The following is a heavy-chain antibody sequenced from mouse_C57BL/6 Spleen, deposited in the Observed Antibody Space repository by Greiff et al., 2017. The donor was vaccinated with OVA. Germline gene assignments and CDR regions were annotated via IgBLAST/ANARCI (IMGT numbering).Heavy chain of an antibody. CDR2: INPNNGGT. Sequence: VQLQQSGPELVKPGASVKISCKASGYTFTDYYMNWVKQSHGKSLEWIGDINPNNGGTSYNQKFKGKATLTVDKSSSTAYMELRSLTSEDSAVDYCARGYGSSSWFAYWGQGTLVTVSA. CDR1: GYTFTDYY. D-gene: IGHD1-1*01. V-gene: IGHV1-26*01. J-gene: IGHJ3*01. CDR3: ARGYGSSSWFAY.